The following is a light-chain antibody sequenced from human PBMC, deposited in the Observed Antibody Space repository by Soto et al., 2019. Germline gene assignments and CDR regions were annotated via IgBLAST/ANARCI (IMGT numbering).Light chain of an antibody. CDR3: QQRSNWPPYT. J-gene: IGKJ2*01. Sequence: EIVLTQSPATLSLSPGERATLSCRASQSVSSYLAWYQQKPGQAPRLLIYDASNRATGIPARFSGSGSGTDFTLTISSLEPEDFAVYYCQQRSNWPPYTFCKGTKLEIK. CDR2: DAS. CDR1: QSVSSY. V-gene: IGKV3-11*01.